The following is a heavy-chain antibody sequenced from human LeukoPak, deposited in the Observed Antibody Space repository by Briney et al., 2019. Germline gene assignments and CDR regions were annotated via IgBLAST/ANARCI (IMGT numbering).Heavy chain of an antibody. CDR3: ARSIVGPPTGDH. J-gene: IGHJ5*02. D-gene: IGHD1-26*01. CDR1: GFTFSSYS. V-gene: IGHV3-21*01. Sequence: SGGSLRLSCAASGFTFSSYSMNWVRQAPGKGLEWVSSISSSSSYIYYADSVKGRFTISRDNSKSSLYLQMNSLRAEDTAVYFCARSIVGPPTGDHWGQGTLVTVSS. CDR2: ISSSSSYI.